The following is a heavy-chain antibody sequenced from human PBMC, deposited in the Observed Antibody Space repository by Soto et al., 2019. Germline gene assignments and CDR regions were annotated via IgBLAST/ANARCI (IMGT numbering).Heavy chain of an antibody. Sequence: GGSLRLSCAASGFTFSNAWMNWVRQAPGKGLEWVGRIKSKTDGGTTDYAAPVKGRFTISRDDSKNTLYLQMNSLKTEDTAVYYCTTDYYGSGSYLFYYYYGMDVWGQGTTVTVSS. V-gene: IGHV3-15*07. CDR3: TTDYYGSGSYLFYYYYGMDV. CDR1: GFTFSNAW. D-gene: IGHD3-10*01. J-gene: IGHJ6*02. CDR2: IKSKTDGGTT.